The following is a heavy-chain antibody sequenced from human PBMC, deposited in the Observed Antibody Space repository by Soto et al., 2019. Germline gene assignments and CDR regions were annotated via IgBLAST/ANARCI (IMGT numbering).Heavy chain of an antibody. CDR1: GFTFSSYD. Sequence: GGSLRLSCAASGFTFSSYDMHWVRQATGKGLEWVSAIGTAGDTYYPGSVKGRFTISRENAKNSLYLQMNSLRAEDTAVYYCARVGGGGLGDPTIRDAFGIWGQGTMVTVSS. J-gene: IGHJ3*02. V-gene: IGHV3-13*01. CDR3: ARVGGGGLGDPTIRDAFGI. CDR2: IGTAGDT. D-gene: IGHD2-15*01.